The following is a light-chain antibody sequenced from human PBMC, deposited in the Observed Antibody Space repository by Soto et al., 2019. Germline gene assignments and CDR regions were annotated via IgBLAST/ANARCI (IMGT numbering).Light chain of an antibody. J-gene: IGLJ2*01. V-gene: IGLV4-69*01. CDR2: LNSDGSH. CDR3: PTWGSGIVV. CDR1: SGHSNYA. Sequence: QSVLTQSPSASASLGASVKLTCTLSSGHSNYAIAWHQQQSEKGPRYLMKLNSDGSHSKGDGIPDRFSGSSSGAERYLTISSLQSEDEADYYCPTWGSGIVVFGGGPKLTVL.